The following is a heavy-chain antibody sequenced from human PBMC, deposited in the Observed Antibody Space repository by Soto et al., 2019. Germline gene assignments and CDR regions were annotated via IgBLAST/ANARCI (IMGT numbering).Heavy chain of an antibody. D-gene: IGHD3-3*01. J-gene: IGHJ6*02. CDR2: INPNRGAT. CDR3: ARTITYYGVWFGSHYGIDV. Sequence: ASGKVSCNSSAYTFTGYYMHWVRQPPGQGLEWMGWINPNRGATNYAQNFQGRVTRSRYTSISTACMELSIQRSDDTAVDYCARTITYYGVWFGSHYGIDVWGYVTTVTDS. V-gene: IGHV1-2*02. CDR1: AYTFTGYY.